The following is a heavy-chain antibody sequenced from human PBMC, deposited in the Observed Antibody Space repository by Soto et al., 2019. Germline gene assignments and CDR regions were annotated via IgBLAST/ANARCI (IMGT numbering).Heavy chain of an antibody. CDR3: ARGSRDCSGGSCFPLPTAEYFQH. V-gene: IGHV1-18*01. J-gene: IGHJ1*01. Sequence: VQLVQSGAEVKSPGASVKVSCRSSGYSFTTYGFSWVRQAPGRGLEWMGYISGYGGITHYAEKFRGRVTLTADESTSTAYMELTSLTSDDTAVYYCARGSRDCSGGSCFPLPTAEYFQHWGQGSLVTVSS. D-gene: IGHD2-15*01. CDR2: ISGYGGIT. CDR1: GYSFTTYG.